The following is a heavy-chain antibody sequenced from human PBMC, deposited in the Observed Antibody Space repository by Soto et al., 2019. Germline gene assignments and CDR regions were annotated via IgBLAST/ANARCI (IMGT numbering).Heavy chain of an antibody. CDR3: AKVGAYCGGDCYKVDWYFDL. D-gene: IGHD2-21*02. V-gene: IGHV3-23*01. J-gene: IGHJ2*01. CDR1: GFTFSSYA. CDR2: ISGSGGST. Sequence: GGSLRLSCAASGFTFSSYAMSWVRQAPGKGLEWVSAISGSGGSTYYADSVKGRFTISRDNSKNTLYLQMNSLRAEDTAVYYCAKVGAYCGGDCYKVDWYFDLWGRGTLVTVSS.